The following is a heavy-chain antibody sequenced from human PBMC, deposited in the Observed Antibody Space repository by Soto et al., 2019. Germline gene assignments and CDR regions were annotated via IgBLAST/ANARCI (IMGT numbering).Heavy chain of an antibody. CDR2: INQDGSEK. CDR3: ASAVTTTFYHYYYMDV. CDR1: GFKYSNLK. V-gene: IGHV3-7*01. D-gene: IGHD4-17*01. J-gene: IGHJ6*03. Sequence: GESLKLSNEAFGFKYSNLKLSWVHKAQGKGLEWVANINQDGSEKYYVDSVKGRFTIARDNAKNSLFLQMNSLRDEDTAVYYCASAVTTTFYHYYYMDVWGKGTTVTVSS.